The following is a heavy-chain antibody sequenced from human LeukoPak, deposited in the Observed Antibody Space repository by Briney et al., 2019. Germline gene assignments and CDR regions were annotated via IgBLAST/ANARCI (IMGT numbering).Heavy chain of an antibody. CDR3: ARGDTKYYYYMDV. J-gene: IGHJ6*03. V-gene: IGHV4-34*01. CDR2: IIHSEST. Sequence: PSETLSLTCAVYGGYVSVYYWSWICQPPGKGLEWIGEIIHSESTNYNPSLKSRVTISVDTSKNQFSLKLSSVTAADTAVYYCARGDTKYYYYMDVWGKGTTVTVSS. CDR1: GGYVSVYY.